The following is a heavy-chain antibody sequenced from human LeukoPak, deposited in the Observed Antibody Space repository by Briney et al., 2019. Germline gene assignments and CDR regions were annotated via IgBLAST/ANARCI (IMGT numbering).Heavy chain of an antibody. V-gene: IGHV4-59*01. CDR3: ARGGGYYRYYYYGMDV. CDR2: IYYSGST. CDR1: GGSISSYY. D-gene: IGHD3-22*01. J-gene: IGHJ6*02. Sequence: SETLSLTCTVSGGSISSYYWSWIRQPPGKGLEWIGYIYYSGSTNYNPSLKSRVTISVDTSKNQFSLKLSSVTAADTAVYYCARGGGYYRYYYYGMDVWGQGTTVTVSS.